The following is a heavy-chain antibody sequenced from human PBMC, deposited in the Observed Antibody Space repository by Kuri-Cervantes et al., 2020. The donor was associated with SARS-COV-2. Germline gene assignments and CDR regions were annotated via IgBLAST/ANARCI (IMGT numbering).Heavy chain of an antibody. V-gene: IGHV3-23*01. D-gene: IGHD6-19*01. CDR2: ISGGGGTI. Sequence: GGSLRLSCAASGFTFRSYAMAWVRQAPGKGLEWVALISGGGGTISYADSVKGRFTISRDNSKNTLYLQMNSLRAEDTAVYYCAKDHGSGWLGDNNWFDPWGQGTLVTVSS. CDR1: GFTFRSYA. J-gene: IGHJ5*02. CDR3: AKDHGSGWLGDNNWFDP.